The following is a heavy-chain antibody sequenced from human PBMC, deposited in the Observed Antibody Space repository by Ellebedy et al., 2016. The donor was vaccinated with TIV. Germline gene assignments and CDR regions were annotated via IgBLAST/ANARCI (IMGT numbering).Heavy chain of an antibody. V-gene: IGHV3-7*03. Sequence: PGGSLRLSCAASGFTFSSYWMNWVRQAPGKGLEWVANINQDGSETYYVDSVKGRFTISRENAKNSLCMQMNSLRAEDTAVYYCAWVSGYEYWGQGTLVTVSS. J-gene: IGHJ4*02. D-gene: IGHD5-12*01. CDR3: AWVSGYEY. CDR2: INQDGSET. CDR1: GFTFSSYW.